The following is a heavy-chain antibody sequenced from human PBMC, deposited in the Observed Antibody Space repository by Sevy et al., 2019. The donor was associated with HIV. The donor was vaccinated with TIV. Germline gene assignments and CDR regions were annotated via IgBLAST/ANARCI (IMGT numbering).Heavy chain of an antibody. CDR2: IIPIFGTA. D-gene: IGHD3-22*01. V-gene: IGHV1-69*06. J-gene: IGHJ1*01. CDR1: GGTFSSYA. Sequence: ASVKVSCKASGGTFSSYAISWVRQAPGQGLEWMGGIIPIFGTANYAQKFQGRVTITADKSTSTAYMELSSLRSEDTAVYYCASSKDGDYYDSSGYYHFQHWCQGTLVTVSS. CDR3: ASSKDGDYYDSSGYYHFQH.